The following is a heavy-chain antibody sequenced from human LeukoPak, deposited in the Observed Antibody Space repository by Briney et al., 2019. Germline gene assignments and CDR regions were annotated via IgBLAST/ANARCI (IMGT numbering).Heavy chain of an antibody. Sequence: SETLSLTCAVYGGSLSGYYWSWIRQPPGKGLEWIGEINHSGSTNYNPSLKSRVTISVDTSKNQFSLNLSSVTAADTAVYYCARASRCSSTSCYNPHYGMDVWGQGTTVTVSS. J-gene: IGHJ6*02. CDR1: GGSLSGYY. D-gene: IGHD2-2*02. V-gene: IGHV4-34*01. CDR2: INHSGST. CDR3: ARASRCSSTSCYNPHYGMDV.